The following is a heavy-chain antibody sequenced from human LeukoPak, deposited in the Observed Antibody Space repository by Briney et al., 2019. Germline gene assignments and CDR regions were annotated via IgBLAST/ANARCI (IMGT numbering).Heavy chain of an antibody. J-gene: IGHJ3*02. Sequence: PGGSLRLSCAASGFTFNRHWMSWVRQAPGKGLEWLANINQDGSEKHYLDSVKGRFTISRDNAKNSLYLQMNSLRAEDTAEYYCVRGTYIVVGPAAGAFDMWGQGTMVTVSS. CDR2: INQDGSEK. V-gene: IGHV3-7*01. D-gene: IGHD2-2*01. CDR3: VRGTYIVVGPAAGAFDM. CDR1: GFTFNRHW.